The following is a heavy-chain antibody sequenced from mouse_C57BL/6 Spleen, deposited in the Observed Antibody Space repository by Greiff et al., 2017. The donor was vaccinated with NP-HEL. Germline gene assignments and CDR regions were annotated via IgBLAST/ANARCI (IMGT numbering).Heavy chain of an antibody. CDR3: ARFPYYSLGFDV. D-gene: IGHD1-1*01. CDR1: GYAFSSYW. CDR2: IYPGDGDT. J-gene: IGHJ1*03. V-gene: IGHV1-80*01. Sequence: VQLQQSGAELVKPGASVKISCKASGYAFSSYWMNWVKQRPGKGLEWIGQIYPGDGDTNYNGKFKGKATRTADKSSSTAYMQLSSLTSEDSAVYFCARFPYYSLGFDVWGTGTTVTVSS.